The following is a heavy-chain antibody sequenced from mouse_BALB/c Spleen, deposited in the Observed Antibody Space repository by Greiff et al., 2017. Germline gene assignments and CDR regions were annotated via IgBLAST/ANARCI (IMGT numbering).Heavy chain of an antibody. J-gene: IGHJ3*01. CDR2: ISSGGSYT. Sequence: EVQRVESGGGLVKPGGSLKLSCAASGFTFSSYAMSWVRQSPEKRLEWVAEISSGGSYTYYPDTVTGRFTISRDNAKNTLYLEMSSLRSEDTAMYYCARDVGNYAWFAYWGQGTLVTVSA. V-gene: IGHV5-9-4*01. CDR1: GFTFSSYA. D-gene: IGHD2-1*01. CDR3: ARDVGNYAWFAY.